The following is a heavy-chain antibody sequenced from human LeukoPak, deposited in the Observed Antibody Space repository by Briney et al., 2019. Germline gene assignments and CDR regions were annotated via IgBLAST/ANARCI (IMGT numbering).Heavy chain of an antibody. V-gene: IGHV3-30*02. D-gene: IGHD3-10*02. Sequence: GGSLRLSCAASGFTFSSYGMHWVRQAPGKGLEWVAFIRYDGNNEYYADSVKGRFIISRDNSKNTLYLQMNSLRAEDTAVYYCAELGITMIGGVWGKGTTVTISS. CDR1: GFTFSSYG. CDR2: IRYDGNNE. J-gene: IGHJ6*04. CDR3: AELGITMIGGV.